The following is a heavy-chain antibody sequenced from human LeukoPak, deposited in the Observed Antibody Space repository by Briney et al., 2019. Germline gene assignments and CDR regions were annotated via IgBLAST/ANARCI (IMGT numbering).Heavy chain of an antibody. J-gene: IGHJ4*02. V-gene: IGHV3-15*01. D-gene: IGHD2-15*01. CDR1: GLAFTNAW. Sequence: GGSLRLSCAASGLAFTNAWMTWVRQAPGKGLEWVGRIKSKTDGGTTDYAAPVKGRFTISRDDSKNALYLQMNSLKIEDTAVYYCTTSLTSGAYIDYWGQGTLVTVSS. CDR3: TTSLTSGAYIDY. CDR2: IKSKTDGGTT.